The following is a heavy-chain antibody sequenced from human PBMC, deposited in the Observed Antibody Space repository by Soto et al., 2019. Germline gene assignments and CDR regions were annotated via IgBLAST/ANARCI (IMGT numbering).Heavy chain of an antibody. D-gene: IGHD3-3*01. CDR2: IYYSGST. CDR1: GGSISSGGYY. CDR3: ARAQYSDFYSGYYKGGYYDYGMDV. J-gene: IGHJ6*02. Sequence: SETLSLTCTVSGGSISSGGYYWSWIRQPPGKGLEWIGYIYYSGSTYYNPSLKSRVTISVDTSKNQFSLKLSAVTAAAAALYYCARAQYSDFYSGYYKGGYYDYGMDVWGQGTMVTVSS. V-gene: IGHV4-31*03.